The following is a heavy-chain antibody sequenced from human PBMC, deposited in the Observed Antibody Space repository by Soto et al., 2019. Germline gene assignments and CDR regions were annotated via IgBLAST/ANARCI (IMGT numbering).Heavy chain of an antibody. CDR3: ARDVDIVALPNYFDY. Sequence: GGSLRLSCAASGFTFSSYGMHWIRQAPGKGLEWVAVIWYDGSNKYYADSVKGRFTISRGNSKNTLYLQMNSLRAEDTAVYYCARDVDIVALPNYFDYWGQGTLVTVSS. V-gene: IGHV3-33*01. CDR2: IWYDGSNK. D-gene: IGHD5-12*01. CDR1: GFTFSSYG. J-gene: IGHJ4*02.